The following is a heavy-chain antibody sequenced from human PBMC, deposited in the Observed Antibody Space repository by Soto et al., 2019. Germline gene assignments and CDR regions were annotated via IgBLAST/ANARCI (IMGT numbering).Heavy chain of an antibody. J-gene: IGHJ4*02. CDR3: ASGGSGTKRYYFDY. CDR1: GGSISSSSYY. D-gene: IGHD1-26*01. V-gene: IGHV4-39*01. CDR2: IYYSGST. Sequence: PSETLSLTCTFSGGSISSSSYYWGWIRQPPGKGLEWIGSIYYSGSTYYNPSLKSRVTISVDTSKNQFSLKLSSVTAADTAVYYCASGGSGTKRYYFDYWGQGTLVTV.